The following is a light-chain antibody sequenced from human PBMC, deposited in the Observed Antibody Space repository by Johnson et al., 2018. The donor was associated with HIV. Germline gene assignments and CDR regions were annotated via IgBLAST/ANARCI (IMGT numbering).Light chain of an antibody. V-gene: IGLV1-51*01. Sequence: QSVLTQPPSLSAAPGQKVTISCSGSSSNIGNNYVSWYQQLPGTAPKLLIYDNNKRPSGIPDRFSGSKSGTSATLGITGLQTGDEADYYCGTWDNSLSAYVFRTGTKVTVL. CDR1: SSNIGNNY. CDR3: GTWDNSLSAYV. J-gene: IGLJ1*01. CDR2: DNN.